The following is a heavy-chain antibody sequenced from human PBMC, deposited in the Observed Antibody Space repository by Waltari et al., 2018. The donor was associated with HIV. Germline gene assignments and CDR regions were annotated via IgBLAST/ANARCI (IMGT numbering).Heavy chain of an antibody. CDR2: IYYSGST. D-gene: IGHD2-15*01. V-gene: IGHV4-59*01. J-gene: IGHJ6*02. CDR1: GGSISSYY. Sequence: QVQLQESGPGLVKPSETLSLTCTVSGGSISSYYWSWIRPPPGKGLEWIGYIYYSGSTNYNPSLKSRVTISVDTSKNQFSLKLSSVTAADTAVYYCARVLPDYYYYGMDVWGQGTTVTVSS. CDR3: ARVLPDYYYYGMDV.